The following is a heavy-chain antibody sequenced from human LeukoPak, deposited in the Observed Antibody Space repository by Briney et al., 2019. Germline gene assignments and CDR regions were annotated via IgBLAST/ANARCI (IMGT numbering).Heavy chain of an antibody. Sequence: GGSLRLSCAASGFTFSSYSMNWVRQAPGKGLEWVSSISSSSSYIYYADSVKGRFTISRDNAKNSLYLQMNSLRAEDTAVYYCARTLLSGDSGDWFDPWGQGTLVTVSS. CDR3: ARTLLSGDSGDWFDP. J-gene: IGHJ5*02. V-gene: IGHV3-21*01. CDR2: ISSSSSYI. D-gene: IGHD4-17*01. CDR1: GFTFSSYS.